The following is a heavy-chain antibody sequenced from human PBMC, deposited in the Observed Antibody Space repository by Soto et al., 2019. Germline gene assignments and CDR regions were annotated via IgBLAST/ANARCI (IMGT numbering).Heavy chain of an antibody. CDR2: ISYDGSNK. J-gene: IGHJ6*02. D-gene: IGHD6-19*01. Sequence: VGSLRLSCAASGFTFSSYAMHWVRQAPGKGLEWVAVISYDGSNKYYADSVKGRFTISRDNSKNTLYLQMNSLRAEDTAVYYCARSSSGWYLGQSYGNYYGMDVWGQGTTVTVSS. CDR3: ARSSSGWYLGQSYGNYYGMDV. V-gene: IGHV3-30-3*01. CDR1: GFTFSSYA.